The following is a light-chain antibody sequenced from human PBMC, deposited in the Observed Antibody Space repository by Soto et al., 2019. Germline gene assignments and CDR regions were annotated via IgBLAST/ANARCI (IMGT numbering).Light chain of an antibody. CDR1: QSISRS. J-gene: IGKJ2*01. CDR2: DAS. CDR3: HQYNSWPPGT. Sequence: EIVLTQSPAILSVSPGEIATLSCRASQSISRSLAWYQQKPGQAPRLLISDASTRATGIPARFSGSGSGTEFTLTISSLQSEDFALYYCHQYNSWPPGTFGQGTKVDIK. V-gene: IGKV3-15*01.